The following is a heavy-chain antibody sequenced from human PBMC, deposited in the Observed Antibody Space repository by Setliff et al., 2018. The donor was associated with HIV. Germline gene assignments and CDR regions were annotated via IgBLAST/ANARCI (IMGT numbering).Heavy chain of an antibody. Sequence: SETLSLTCAVYGGSFSGYYWSWIRQPPGKGLEWMGEINHSGSTYYNPSLKSRITISVDTSKNQFSLRLSSVTAADTAVYYCARQGLVLVPASIDWRLPPSPIDYWGQGALVTVSS. J-gene: IGHJ4*02. CDR2: INHSGST. V-gene: IGHV4-34*01. CDR1: GGSFSGYY. CDR3: ARQGLVLVPASIDWRLPPSPIDY. D-gene: IGHD2-2*01.